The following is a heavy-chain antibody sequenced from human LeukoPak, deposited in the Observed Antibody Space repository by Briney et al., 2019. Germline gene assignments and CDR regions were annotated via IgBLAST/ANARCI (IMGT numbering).Heavy chain of an antibody. Sequence: SQTLSLTCTVSGGSISSGSYYWSWIRQPAGKGLEWIGRIYTSGSTNYNPSLKSRVTISVDTSKNQFSLKLSSVTAADTAVYYCARRVYDILTGYYFLDYWGQGTLVTVSS. CDR1: GGSISSGSYY. CDR3: ARRVYDILTGYYFLDY. V-gene: IGHV4-61*02. CDR2: IYTSGST. D-gene: IGHD3-9*01. J-gene: IGHJ4*02.